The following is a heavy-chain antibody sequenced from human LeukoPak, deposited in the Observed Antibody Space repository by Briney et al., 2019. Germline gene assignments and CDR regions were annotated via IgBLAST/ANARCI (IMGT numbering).Heavy chain of an antibody. CDR3: AKEGADIVVVPAAENWFDP. CDR2: ISGSGGST. D-gene: IGHD2-2*01. J-gene: IGHJ5*02. CDR1: GFTFSSYA. Sequence: GGSLRLSCAASGFTFSSYAMSRVRQPPGKGLEWVSAISGSGGSTYYADSVKGRFTISRDNSKNTLYLQMNSLRAEDTAVYYCAKEGADIVVVPAAENWFDPWGQGTLVTVSS. V-gene: IGHV3-23*01.